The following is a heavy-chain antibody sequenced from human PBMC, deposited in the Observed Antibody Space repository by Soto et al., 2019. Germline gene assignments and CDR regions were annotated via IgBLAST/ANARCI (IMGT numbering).Heavy chain of an antibody. Sequence: GGSLRLSCAASGFTFSSFAMSWVRQAPGKGLEWVSVISGSGGSTYYADSVKGRFTISRDNSKYTLYLQMNSLRAEDTAVYYCAKDVLYYYDSPHAFDVWGQGTMVTVS. J-gene: IGHJ3*01. CDR1: GFTFSSFA. CDR3: AKDVLYYYDSPHAFDV. D-gene: IGHD3-22*01. CDR2: ISGSGGST. V-gene: IGHV3-23*01.